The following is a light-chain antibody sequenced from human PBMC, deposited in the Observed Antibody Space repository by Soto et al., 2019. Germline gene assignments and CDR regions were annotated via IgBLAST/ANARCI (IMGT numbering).Light chain of an antibody. J-gene: IGLJ1*01. CDR3: NSYTSSSTLLYV. CDR2: DVS. CDR1: SSDVGDYNF. Sequence: QSVLTQPASVSESPGQSITISCTGTSSDVGDYNFVSWYQQHPGRAPKLLIYDVSNRPSGVSNRFSGSKSGNTASLTISGLQAEDEADYYCNSYTSSSTLLYVFGTGTKLTVL. V-gene: IGLV2-14*01.